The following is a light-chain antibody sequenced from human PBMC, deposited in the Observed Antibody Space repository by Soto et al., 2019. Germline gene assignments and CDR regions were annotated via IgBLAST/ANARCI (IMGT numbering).Light chain of an antibody. Sequence: QSALTQPASVSGSPGQSITISCTGTSSDVAYYNFVSWYQQHPGKAPKLLIYHVTDRPSGISDRFSGFKSGNTASLTISGLQAEDEAAYYCGSSTSSNTFVFGTGTKVTVL. J-gene: IGLJ1*01. V-gene: IGLV2-14*03. CDR3: GSSTSSNTFV. CDR2: HVT. CDR1: SSDVAYYNF.